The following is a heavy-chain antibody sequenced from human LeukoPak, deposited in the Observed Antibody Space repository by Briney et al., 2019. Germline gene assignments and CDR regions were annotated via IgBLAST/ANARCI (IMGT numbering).Heavy chain of an antibody. CDR1: GGSISSYY. CDR2: IYYSGST. CDR3: ARGASFSHTKLLDY. Sequence: SETLSLTCTVSGGSISSYYWSWIRQPPGKGLEWIGYIYYSGSTNYNPSLKSRVTISVDTSKNQFSLKLSSVTAADTAVYYCARGASFSHTKLLDYWGQGTLVTVSS. J-gene: IGHJ4*02. D-gene: IGHD4-23*01. V-gene: IGHV4-59*01.